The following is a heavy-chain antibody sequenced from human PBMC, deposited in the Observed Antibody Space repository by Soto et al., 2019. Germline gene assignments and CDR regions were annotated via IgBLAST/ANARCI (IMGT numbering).Heavy chain of an antibody. J-gene: IGHJ4*02. CDR2: MNTNSGNT. V-gene: IGHV1-8*01. CDR1: GYTFTSYD. CDR3: ERTLYGDNVDS. D-gene: IGHD4-17*01. Sequence: QVQLVQSGAAVKKPGASVKVSCKASGYTFTSYDITWVRQATGQGLEWLGWMNTNSGNTGYAQKFQGRVTMTRHTSISTAYMELSSLRSEDTAVYYCERTLYGDNVDSWGQGTLVTVSS.